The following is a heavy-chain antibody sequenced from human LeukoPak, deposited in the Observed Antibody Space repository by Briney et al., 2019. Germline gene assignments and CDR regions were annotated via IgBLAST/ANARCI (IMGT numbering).Heavy chain of an antibody. CDR1: DDSISDYY. D-gene: IGHD6-13*01. CDR2: FYNSGST. J-gene: IGHJ4*02. V-gene: IGHV4-59*01. CDR3: ARAGSSWYQFYYFDY. Sequence: PSETLSLTCTVSDDSISDYYRGWIRQPPGKGLEWIGYFYNSGSTNYNPSLKSRVTISVDTSKNQFSLKLSSVTAADTAVYYCARAGSSWYQFYYFDYWGQGALVTVSS.